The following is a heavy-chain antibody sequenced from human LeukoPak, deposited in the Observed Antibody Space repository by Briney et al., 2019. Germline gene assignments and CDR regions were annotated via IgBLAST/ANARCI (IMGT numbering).Heavy chain of an antibody. CDR1: GGSISSGGYY. Sequence: SQTLSLTFTVSGGSISSGGYYWSWIRQPPGKGLEWIGYIYYSGSTNYNPSLKSRVTISVDTSKNQFSLKLSSVTAADTAVYYCARDQGGDFYYYYMDVWGKGTTVTVSS. CDR3: ARDQGGDFYYYYMDV. J-gene: IGHJ6*03. V-gene: IGHV4-61*08. D-gene: IGHD1-26*01. CDR2: IYYSGST.